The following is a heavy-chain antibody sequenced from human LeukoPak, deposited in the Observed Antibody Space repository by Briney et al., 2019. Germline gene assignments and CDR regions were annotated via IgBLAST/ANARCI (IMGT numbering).Heavy chain of an antibody. V-gene: IGHV4-59*11. Sequence: SETLSLACTVSGGSISSHYWSWIRQPPGKGLEWIGYIYYSGSTNYNPSLKSRVTISVDTSKNQFSLKLSSVTAADTAVYYCARGGYCSSTSCRGLDPWGQRTLVTVSS. CDR1: GGSISSHY. CDR2: IYYSGST. CDR3: ARGGYCSSTSCRGLDP. D-gene: IGHD2-2*01. J-gene: IGHJ5*02.